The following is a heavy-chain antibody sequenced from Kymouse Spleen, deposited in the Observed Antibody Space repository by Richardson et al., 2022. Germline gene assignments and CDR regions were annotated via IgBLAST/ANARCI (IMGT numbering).Heavy chain of an antibody. CDR2: IYYSGST. CDR3: ARHRDSSGLFDY. CDR1: GGSISSSSYY. D-gene: IGHD6-19*01. Sequence: QLQLQESGPGLVKPSETLSLTCTVSGGSISSSSYYWGWIRQPPGKGLEWIGSIYYSGSTYYNPSLKSRVTISVDTSKNQFSLKLSSVTAADTAVYYCARHRDSSGLFDYWGQGTLVTVSS. J-gene: IGHJ4*02. V-gene: IGHV4-39*01.